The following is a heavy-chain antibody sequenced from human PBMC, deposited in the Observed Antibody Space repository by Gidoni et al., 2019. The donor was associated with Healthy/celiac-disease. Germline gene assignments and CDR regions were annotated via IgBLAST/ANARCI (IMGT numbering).Heavy chain of an antibody. D-gene: IGHD1-20*01. CDR2: IYYSGST. J-gene: IGHJ2*01. CDR3: AREVYLGNLYWYFDL. V-gene: IGHV4-31*03. Sequence: QVQLQESGPGLVKPSQTLSLTCTVSGGSISSGGYYWSWIRQHPGKGLEWIEYIYYSGSTYYNPSLKSRVTISVDTSKNQFSLKLSSVTAADTAVYYCAREVYLGNLYWYFDLWGRGTLVTVSS. CDR1: GGSISSGGYY.